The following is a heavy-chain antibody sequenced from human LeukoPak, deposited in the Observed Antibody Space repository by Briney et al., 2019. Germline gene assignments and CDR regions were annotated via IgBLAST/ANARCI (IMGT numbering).Heavy chain of an antibody. V-gene: IGHV3-23*01. Sequence: PGGSLRLSCAASGFTFSSYAMSWVRQAPGKGLEWVSAISGSGGSTYYEDSVKGRFTISRDNSKNTLYLQMNSLRAEDTAVYYCAKDLLITVIAFDYWGQGTLVTVSS. D-gene: IGHD3-22*01. CDR3: AKDLLITVIAFDY. J-gene: IGHJ4*02. CDR1: GFTFSSYA. CDR2: ISGSGGST.